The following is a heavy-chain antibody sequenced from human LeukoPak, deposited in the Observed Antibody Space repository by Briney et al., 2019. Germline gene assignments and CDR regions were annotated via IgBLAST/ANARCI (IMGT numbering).Heavy chain of an antibody. J-gene: IGHJ4*02. CDR3: ARGNPFDY. CDR2: TYYESKWFY. Sequence: SQTLSLACAISGDTVSSNSAAWNWIRQSPSRGLEWLGRTYYESKWFYDYAVSVKSRITINPDTSKNQFSLQLNSVTPEDTAVYYCARGNPFDYWGQGTLVTVSS. CDR1: GDTVSSNSAA. V-gene: IGHV6-1*01. D-gene: IGHD1-14*01.